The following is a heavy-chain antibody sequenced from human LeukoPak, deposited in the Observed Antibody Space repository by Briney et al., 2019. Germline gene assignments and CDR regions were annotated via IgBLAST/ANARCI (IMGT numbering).Heavy chain of an antibody. CDR1: GYSISSGYY. D-gene: IGHD3-3*01. V-gene: IGHV4-38-2*02. Sequence: PSETLSLTCTVSGYSISSGYYWGWIRQPPGKGLEWIGSIYHSGSTYYNPSLKSRVTISVDTSKNQFSLKLSSVTAADTEVYYCARVRTIFGVVIISPRVDYWGQGTLVTASS. CDR3: ARVRTIFGVVIISPRVDY. CDR2: IYHSGST. J-gene: IGHJ4*02.